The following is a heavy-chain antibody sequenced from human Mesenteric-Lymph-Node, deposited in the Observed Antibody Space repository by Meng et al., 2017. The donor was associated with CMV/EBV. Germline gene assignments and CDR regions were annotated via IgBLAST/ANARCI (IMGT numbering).Heavy chain of an antibody. CDR2: MNWNGGST. D-gene: IGHD4-11*01. CDR3: AREGDYNGYYYGMDV. J-gene: IGHJ6*02. CDR1: GFTFDDYG. V-gene: IGHV3-20*04. Sequence: GGSLRLSCAASGFTFDDYGMSWVRQTPGKGLEWVSGMNWNGGSTGYADSVKGRFTISRDNAKNSLYLQMNSLRVEDTALYYCAREGDYNGYYYGMDVWGQGTTVTVSS.